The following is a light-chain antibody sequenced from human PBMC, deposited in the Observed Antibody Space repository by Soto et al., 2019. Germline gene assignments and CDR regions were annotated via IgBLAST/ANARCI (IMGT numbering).Light chain of an antibody. CDR3: QQDSRCSA. J-gene: IGKJ1*01. V-gene: IGKV1-5*03. CDR1: QTIRSW. Sequence: DIQMTQSPSTLSASVGDRVTITCRASQTIRSWLAWYQQKPGMTPKLLIYKASTLQSGVPSRFSGSGSGTEFTLTISSLQPDDFASYDCQQDSRCSAFGQGTKVDIK. CDR2: KAS.